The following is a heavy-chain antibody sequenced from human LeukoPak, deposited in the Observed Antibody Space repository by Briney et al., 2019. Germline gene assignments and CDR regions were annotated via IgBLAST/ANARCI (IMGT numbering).Heavy chain of an antibody. CDR3: ASGTGNFDY. Sequence: GASVKVSCKASGYTFTSYDINWVRQAPGQGLEWMGRIIPILGIANYAQKFQGRVTITADKSTSTAYMELSSLRSEDTAVYYCASGTGNFDYWGQGTLVTVSS. CDR1: GYTFTSYD. J-gene: IGHJ4*02. D-gene: IGHD1-14*01. V-gene: IGHV1-69*04. CDR2: IIPILGIA.